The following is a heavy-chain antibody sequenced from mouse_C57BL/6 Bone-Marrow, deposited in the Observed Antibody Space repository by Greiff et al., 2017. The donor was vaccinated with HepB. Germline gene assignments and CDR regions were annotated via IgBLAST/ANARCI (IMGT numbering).Heavy chain of an antibody. V-gene: IGHV1-56*01. D-gene: IGHD2-3*01. J-gene: IGHJ2*01. Sequence: QVQLKQSGPELVRPGASVKISCKAPGYTFTGHWMQWVRQRPGQGLEWIGEIFPGSGSTYYNEKFKGKATLTVDTSSSTAYMQLSSLTSEDSAVYFCARDGPFFDYWGQGTTLTVSS. CDR1: GYTFTGHW. CDR3: ARDGPFFDY. CDR2: IFPGSGST.